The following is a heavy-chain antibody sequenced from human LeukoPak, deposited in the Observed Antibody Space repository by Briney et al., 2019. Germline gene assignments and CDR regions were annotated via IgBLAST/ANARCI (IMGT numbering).Heavy chain of an antibody. J-gene: IGHJ4*02. CDR2: MNLKSGYA. D-gene: IGHD1-26*01. Sequence: ASVKVSCKASGYSFTTYDINWVRQATGQGLEWMGWMNLKSGYAGYAQKFQGRVTITRDTSTSTVYMELSSLRSEDTAVYYCARVAGSIDYWGQGTLVTVSS. V-gene: IGHV1-8*03. CDR3: ARVAGSIDY. CDR1: GYSFTTYD.